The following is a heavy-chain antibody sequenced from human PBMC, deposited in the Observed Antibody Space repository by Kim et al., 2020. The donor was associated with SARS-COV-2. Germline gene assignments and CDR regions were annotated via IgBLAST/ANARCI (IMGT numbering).Heavy chain of an antibody. V-gene: IGHV3-7*01. Sequence: GGSLRLSCAASGFTFGTYWMTWVRQAPGKGLEWVANIKEDGSEKYYVQSVKGRFTISRDNARNSVYLQMDSLRAEDTAVYYCAKDLQAAARTSVPPNWFDPWGQGTLVTVSS. J-gene: IGHJ5*02. CDR2: IKEDGSEK. CDR3: AKDLQAAARTSVPPNWFDP. D-gene: IGHD6-13*01. CDR1: GFTFGTYW.